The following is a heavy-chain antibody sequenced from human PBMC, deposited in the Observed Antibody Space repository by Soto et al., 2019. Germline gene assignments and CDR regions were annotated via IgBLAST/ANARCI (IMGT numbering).Heavy chain of an antibody. CDR1: GGSFSGYY. V-gene: IGHV4-34*01. J-gene: IGHJ6*03. CDR2: INHSGST. D-gene: IGHD6-6*01. Sequence: SETLSLTCAVYGGSFSGYYWSWILQPPWKGLEWIGEINHSGSTNYSPSLKSRVTISVDTSKNQFSLKLSSVTAADTAVYYCATSTGSSREVYYYYMDVWGKGTTVTVSS. CDR3: ATSTGSSREVYYYYMDV.